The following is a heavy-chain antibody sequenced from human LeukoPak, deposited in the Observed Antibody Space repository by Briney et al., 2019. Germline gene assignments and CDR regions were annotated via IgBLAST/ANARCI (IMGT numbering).Heavy chain of an antibody. CDR2: INPNSGGT. V-gene: IGHV1-2*06. Sequence: ASVKVSCKASGYTFTGYYMHWVRQAPGQGLEWMGRINPNSGGTNYAQKFQGRVTMTRDTSISTAYMELSRLRSDDTAVYYCARVRDYDFWSGPKSVDPWGQGTLVTVSS. CDR3: ARVRDYDFWSGPKSVDP. J-gene: IGHJ5*02. D-gene: IGHD3-3*01. CDR1: GYTFTGYY.